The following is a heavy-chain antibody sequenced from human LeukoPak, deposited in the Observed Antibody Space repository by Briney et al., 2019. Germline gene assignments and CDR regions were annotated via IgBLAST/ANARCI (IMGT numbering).Heavy chain of an antibody. CDR2: IGTAGDT. V-gene: IGHV3-13*01. D-gene: IGHD2-8*01. Sequence: PGGSLRLSCAASGFTFSSYDMHWVRQATGKGLEWVSAIGTAGDTYYPGSVKGRFTISRENAKNSLYLQMNSLRAEDTAVYYCAADPNGDYIGAWGYRGRGTLVTVSS. J-gene: IGHJ1*01. CDR3: AADPNGDYIGAWGY. CDR1: GFTFSSYD.